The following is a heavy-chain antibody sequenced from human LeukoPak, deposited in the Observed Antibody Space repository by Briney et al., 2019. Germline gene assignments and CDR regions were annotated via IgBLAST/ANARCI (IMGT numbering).Heavy chain of an antibody. Sequence: SETLSLTCTVSGGSITRSSCYWGWIRQPPGKGLEWIGSIYYSGHTYYNPSLKSRVTISVDTSKNQFSLRLSSVTAADTAVYYCARRGEYSSGGSCQVAFDIWGQGTMVTVSS. J-gene: IGHJ3*02. CDR1: GGSITRSSCY. CDR2: IYYSGHT. CDR3: ARRGEYSSGGSCQVAFDI. D-gene: IGHD2-15*01. V-gene: IGHV4-39*01.